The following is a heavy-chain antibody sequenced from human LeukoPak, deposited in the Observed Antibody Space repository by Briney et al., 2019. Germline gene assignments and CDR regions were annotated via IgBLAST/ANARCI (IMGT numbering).Heavy chain of an antibody. V-gene: IGHV3-21*01. Sequence: GGSLRLSCAASGFTFSSYSMSWVRQAPGKGLEWVSSISSSRGYIYYADSVKGRFTISRDNAKNSLCLQMNSLRAEETAVYYCARDTLTWRSGWYDYWGQGTLVTVSS. CDR2: ISSSRGYI. J-gene: IGHJ4*02. D-gene: IGHD6-19*01. CDR3: ARDTLTWRSGWYDY. CDR1: GFTFSSYS.